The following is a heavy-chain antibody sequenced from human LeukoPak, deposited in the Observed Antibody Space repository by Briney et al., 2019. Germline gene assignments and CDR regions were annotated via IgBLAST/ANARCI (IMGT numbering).Heavy chain of an antibody. J-gene: IGHJ6*03. D-gene: IGHD3-3*01. Sequence: SVKVSCKASGGTFSSYAISWVRQAPGQGLEWIRGIIPIFGTANYAQKFQGRVTITADESTSTAYMELSSLRSEDTAVYYCANDFWSGNDYYYMDVWGKGTTVTVSS. V-gene: IGHV1-69*13. CDR2: IIPIFGTA. CDR3: ANDFWSGNDYYYMDV. CDR1: GGTFSSYA.